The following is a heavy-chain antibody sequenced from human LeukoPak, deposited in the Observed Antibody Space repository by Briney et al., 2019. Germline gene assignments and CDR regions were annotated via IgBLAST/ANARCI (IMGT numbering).Heavy chain of an antibody. CDR3: AKPFYYGSGSYYGNFLH. V-gene: IGHV3-53*01. CDR2: IYSGGST. D-gene: IGHD3-10*01. CDR1: GFTVSSNY. Sequence: GGSLRLSCAASGFTVSSNYMSWVRQAPGKGLEWVSVIYSGGSTYYADSVKGRFTISRDNSKDTLYLQMDSLTADDTATYYCAKPFYYGSGSYYGNFLHWGQGTLVTVSS. J-gene: IGHJ4*02.